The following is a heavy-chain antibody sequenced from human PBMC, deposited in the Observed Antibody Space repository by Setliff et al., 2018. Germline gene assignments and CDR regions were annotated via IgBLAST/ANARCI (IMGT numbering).Heavy chain of an antibody. V-gene: IGHV3-7*01. Sequence: GGSLRLSCAASGFTFGRYWMSWVRQAPGKGLEWVANIKQDGSEKYYVDSVKGRFTISRDNAKNSLYLQMNSLRAEDTAVYYCARPSLWFGEFSNWFDPWGQGTLVTV. CDR2: IKQDGSEK. CDR1: GFTFGRYW. CDR3: ARPSLWFGEFSNWFDP. D-gene: IGHD3-10*01. J-gene: IGHJ5*02.